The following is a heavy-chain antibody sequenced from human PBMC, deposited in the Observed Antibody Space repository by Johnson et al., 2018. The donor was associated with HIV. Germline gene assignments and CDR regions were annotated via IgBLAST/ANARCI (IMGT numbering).Heavy chain of an antibody. J-gene: IGHJ3*02. CDR1: GFTFSSYV. CDR3: ARARATVTILDAFDI. D-gene: IGHD4-17*01. V-gene: IGHV3-64*01. CDR2: ISSKGGST. Sequence: VQLVESGGGLVQPGGSLRLSCAASGFTFSSYVMHWVRQAPGKGLEYVSGISSKGGSTYYANSVKGRFTISRDNSKKTLYLQMGSLRAEDMAVYYCARARATVTILDAFDIWGQGTMVTVSS.